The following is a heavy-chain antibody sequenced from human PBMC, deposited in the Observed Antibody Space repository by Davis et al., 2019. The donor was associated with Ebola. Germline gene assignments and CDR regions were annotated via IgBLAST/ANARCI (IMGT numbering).Heavy chain of an antibody. Sequence: GALRLSCAASGFTFSSDWMTWVRQAPGKGLEWVANIKEDGSEKNYVDSVKGRFTISRDNAKNAVYLQMNSLRAEDTAVYYCARLRYSDHWGQGTLVTVSS. CDR1: GFTFSSDW. CDR2: IKEDGSEK. CDR3: ARLRYSDH. V-gene: IGHV3-7*01. D-gene: IGHD3-9*01. J-gene: IGHJ4*02.